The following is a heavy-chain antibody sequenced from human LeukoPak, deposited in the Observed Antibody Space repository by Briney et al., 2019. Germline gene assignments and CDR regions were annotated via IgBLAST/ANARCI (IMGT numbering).Heavy chain of an antibody. D-gene: IGHD3-22*01. Sequence: GGSLRLSCAASEFTFNSYSFNWIRQPPGEGLEWVSSISSGSTYIYYSDSVEGRFTVSRDNAKNSLYLQMNNLRAEDTAVYYCARDPFYYDAAGSDDYWGQGTLVTVSS. V-gene: IGHV3-21*01. CDR3: ARDPFYYDAAGSDDY. J-gene: IGHJ4*02. CDR1: EFTFNSYS. CDR2: ISSGSTYI.